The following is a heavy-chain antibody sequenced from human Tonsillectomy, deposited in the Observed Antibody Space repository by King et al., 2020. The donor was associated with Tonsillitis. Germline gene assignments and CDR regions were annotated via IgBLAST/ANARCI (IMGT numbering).Heavy chain of an antibody. CDR1: GFTFSSYA. CDR2: IYSDVSTT. CDR3: AKALGEN. J-gene: IGHJ4*02. Sequence: VQLVESGGGLVQPGGSLRLSCAASGFTFSSYAMSWVRQAPGKGLEWASIIYSDVSTTYYTDSVKGRFTISRDNSKNMLYLQMNSLRAEDTAIYYCAKALGENWGQGTLVTVSS. V-gene: IGHV3-23*03. D-gene: IGHD3-10*01.